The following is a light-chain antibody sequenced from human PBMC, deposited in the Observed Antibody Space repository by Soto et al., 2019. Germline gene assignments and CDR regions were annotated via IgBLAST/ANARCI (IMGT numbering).Light chain of an antibody. J-gene: IGLJ1*01. Sequence: QSVLTQPASVSGSPGQSITISCTGTSRDVGGYDYVSWYQLHPGKAPKLMVFEVSNRPSGVSYRFSGSKSGTTASLTISGLQAEDEADYFCSSYSISTAYLFGTGTKVTVL. CDR3: SSYSISTAYL. V-gene: IGLV2-14*01. CDR1: SRDVGGYDY. CDR2: EVS.